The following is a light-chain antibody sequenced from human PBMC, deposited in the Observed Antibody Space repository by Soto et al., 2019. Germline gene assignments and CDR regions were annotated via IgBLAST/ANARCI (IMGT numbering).Light chain of an antibody. CDR3: QQYGSSPWT. CDR2: IAS. CDR1: QSVSRY. V-gene: IGKV3-20*01. Sequence: EIVLTQSPATLSLSPGEGATLSCRASQSVSRYLAWYQQKPGQTPRLLIYIASSRAPGIPDRFSGSGSGTHFTLTISRVEPEDFAVYYCQQYGSSPWTFGQGTKVEIK. J-gene: IGKJ1*01.